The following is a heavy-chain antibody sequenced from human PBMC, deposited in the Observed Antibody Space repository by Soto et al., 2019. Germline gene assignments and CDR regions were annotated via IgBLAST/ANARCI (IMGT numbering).Heavy chain of an antibody. Sequence: EVQLVESGGGLVQPGGSLRLSCAASGFTFSSYWMHWVRQAPGKGLVWVARINSDGSSKSYADSVKGRFTISRDNAKKTLYLQNNSLRAEGTGGYYCARQLAGNRDYWGQETLVTVSS. CDR3: ARQLAGNRDY. D-gene: IGHD3-3*02. CDR1: GFTFSSYW. V-gene: IGHV3-74*01. CDR2: INSDGSSK. J-gene: IGHJ4*02.